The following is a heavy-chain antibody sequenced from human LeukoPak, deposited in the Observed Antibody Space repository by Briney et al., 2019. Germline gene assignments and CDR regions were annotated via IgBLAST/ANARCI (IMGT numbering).Heavy chain of an antibody. CDR3: ARGLYYDFWSGYSFSNWFDP. V-gene: IGHV3-48*03. CDR2: ISSSGSTI. CDR1: GFTFSSYE. J-gene: IGHJ5*02. D-gene: IGHD3-3*01. Sequence: GGSLRLSCAASGFTFSSYEMNWVRQAPGKGLEWVSYISSSGSTIYYADSVKGRFIISRDNAKNSLYLQMNSLRAEDTAVYYCARGLYYDFWSGYSFSNWFDPWGQGTLVTVSS.